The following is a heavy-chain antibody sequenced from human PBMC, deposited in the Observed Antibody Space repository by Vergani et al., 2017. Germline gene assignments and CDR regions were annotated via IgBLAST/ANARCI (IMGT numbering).Heavy chain of an antibody. Sequence: QLQLQESGPGLVKPSGTLSLTCTVSGGSISSHGYYWGWIRQSPGKGLEWIGKNHYVGSTYYNPSFKSRVTTSLDTSKNQFSLRLTSVTAADTAVYYCARHMYSGGYVVSWGPGTLVTVSS. D-gene: IGHD1-26*01. CDR1: GGSISSHGYY. CDR3: ARHMYSGGYVVS. V-gene: IGHV4-39*01. CDR2: NHYVGST. J-gene: IGHJ5*01.